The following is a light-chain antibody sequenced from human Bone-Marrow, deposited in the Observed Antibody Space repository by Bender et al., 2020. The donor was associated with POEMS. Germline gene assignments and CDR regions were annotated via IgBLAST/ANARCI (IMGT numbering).Light chain of an antibody. Sequence: QSALTQPPSASGSPGQSVTISCTGTSSDVGGYDYVSWYQQHPGKAPKLMIFDVSDRPSGVSHRFSGSKSGNTASLTISGLQAEDEAYYYCSSYARGSTLVVFGGGTKLTVL. V-gene: IGLV2-14*01. CDR3: SSYARGSTLVV. CDR2: DVS. CDR1: SSDVGGYDY. J-gene: IGLJ2*01.